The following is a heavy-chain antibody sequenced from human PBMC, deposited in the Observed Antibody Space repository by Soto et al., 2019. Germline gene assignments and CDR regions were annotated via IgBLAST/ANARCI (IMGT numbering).Heavy chain of an antibody. CDR2: IYYSGST. CDR1: GGSISSYY. J-gene: IGHJ4*02. D-gene: IGHD5-12*01. CDR3: VRQLVRDGYDY. V-gene: IGHV4-59*08. Sequence: PSETLSLTCTVSGGSISSYYGSWIRQPPGKGLEWIGYIYYSGSTNYNPSLKSRVTISVDTSKNQFSLKLSSVTAADTSVYYCVRQLVRDGYDYWGQGTLVTVS.